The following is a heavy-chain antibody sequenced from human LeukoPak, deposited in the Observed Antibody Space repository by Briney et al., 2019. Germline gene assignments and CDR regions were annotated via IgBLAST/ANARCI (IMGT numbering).Heavy chain of an antibody. CDR1: GFTFSSYA. CDR2: ISSSSNTI. CDR3: ATAHYHNWNLGY. V-gene: IGHV3-48*01. Sequence: GGSLRLSCAASGFTFSSYAMSWVRQAPGKGLEWLSYISSSSNTIYYADSVKGRFTVSRDNAKNSLYLQMNSLRAEDTAVYYCATAHYHNWNLGYWGRGTLVTVSS. D-gene: IGHD1-20*01. J-gene: IGHJ4*02.